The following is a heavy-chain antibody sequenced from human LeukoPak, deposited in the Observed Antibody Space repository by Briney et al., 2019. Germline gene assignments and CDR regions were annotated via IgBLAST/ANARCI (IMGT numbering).Heavy chain of an antibody. CDR1: DFPVSDNY. CDR2: ISNDGVT. Sequence: PGGSLRLSCATSDFPVSDNYMSWVRQAPGRGLEWVSVISNDGVTDYADSVKGRFTISRDDSNDTVFLQMSSLGPEDTAVYYCGGSGSYYTPSYYWGQGTLVTVSS. V-gene: IGHV3-53*01. J-gene: IGHJ4*02. D-gene: IGHD3-10*01. CDR3: GGSGSYYTPSYY.